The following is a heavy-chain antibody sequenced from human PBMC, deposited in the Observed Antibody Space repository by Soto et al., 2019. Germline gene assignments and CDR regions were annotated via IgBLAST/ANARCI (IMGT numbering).Heavy chain of an antibody. V-gene: IGHV4-4*02. J-gene: IGHJ4*02. CDR2: IYRTGST. CDR1: GGSFTSNNW. Sequence: SETLSLTCAVSGGSFTSNNWWTWVRQPPGQGLEWIGEIYRTGSTNYNPSLKSRVTISLDKSENQFSLKVTSLTAADTAVYYCASQDPGTSVDYWGQGTLVTVSS. D-gene: IGHD1-7*01. CDR3: ASQDPGTSVDY.